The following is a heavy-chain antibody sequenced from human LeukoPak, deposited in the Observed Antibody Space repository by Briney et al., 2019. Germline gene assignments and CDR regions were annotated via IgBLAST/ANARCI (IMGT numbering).Heavy chain of an antibody. J-gene: IGHJ4*02. CDR2: INHSGST. D-gene: IGHD6-6*01. Sequence: SETLSLTCAVYGGSFSGYYWSRIRQPPGKGLEWIGEINHSGSTNYNPSLKSRVTISVDKSKNQFSLKLSSVTAADTAVYYCASIAARQGDYWGQGTLVTVSS. V-gene: IGHV4-34*01. CDR3: ASIAARQGDY. CDR1: GGSFSGYY.